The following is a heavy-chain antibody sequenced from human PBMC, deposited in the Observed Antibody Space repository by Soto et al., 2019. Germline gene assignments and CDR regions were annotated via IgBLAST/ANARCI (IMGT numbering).Heavy chain of an antibody. V-gene: IGHV3-49*04. Sequence: SLRLSCTGSGFTFGSYALSWVRQAPGKGLEWVGVIRSEANGGTTDYAASVKGRITISRDDSKSIAYMEINSLQTEDTAVYYCTRYYYESSGYYVYWGQGALVT. CDR2: IRSEANGGTT. D-gene: IGHD3-22*01. J-gene: IGHJ4*02. CDR3: TRYYYESSGYYVY. CDR1: GFTFGSYA.